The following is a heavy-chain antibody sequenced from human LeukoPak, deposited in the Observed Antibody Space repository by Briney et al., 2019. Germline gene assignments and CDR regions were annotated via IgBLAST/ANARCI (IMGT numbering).Heavy chain of an antibody. J-gene: IGHJ4*02. CDR1: GFTFSSYG. Sequence: PGGSLRLSCAASGFTFSSYGMHWVRQAPGKGLEWVAVISYDGSNKYYADSVKGRFTISRDNSKNTLYLQMNSLRAEDTAVYYCAKGDTRYGGMEEGGQGTLVTVSS. CDR2: ISYDGSNK. D-gene: IGHD4-23*01. CDR3: AKGDTRYGGMEE. V-gene: IGHV3-30*18.